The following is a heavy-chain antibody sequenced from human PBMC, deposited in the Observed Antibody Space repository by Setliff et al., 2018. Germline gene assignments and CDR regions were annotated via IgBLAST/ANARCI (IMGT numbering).Heavy chain of an antibody. D-gene: IGHD1-1*01. CDR2: INDRGST. J-gene: IGHJ4*02. CDR3: AREAGTI. Sequence: PSETLSLTCAVYGGSFSGYSWSWIRQPPGRGLEWIGEINDRGSTHYNPSLKSRVTISIDTSRNQFSLKLSSVTAADTAVYYCAREAGTIWGQGTLVTVSS. CDR1: GGSFSGYS. V-gene: IGHV4-34*01.